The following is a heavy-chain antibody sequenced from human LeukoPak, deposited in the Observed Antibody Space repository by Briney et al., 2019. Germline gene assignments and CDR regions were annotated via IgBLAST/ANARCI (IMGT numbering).Heavy chain of an antibody. J-gene: IGHJ4*02. CDR3: ARDLLGY. Sequence: TGGSLRLSCAASGFTFSSCSMNWVRQAPGKGLEWVSYIRSSSSTIYYADSVKGRFTISRDNAKNSLYLQVNSLRDEDTAVYYCARDLLGYWGQGTLVTVSS. CDR2: IRSSSSTI. CDR1: GFTFSSCS. V-gene: IGHV3-48*02. D-gene: IGHD2-15*01.